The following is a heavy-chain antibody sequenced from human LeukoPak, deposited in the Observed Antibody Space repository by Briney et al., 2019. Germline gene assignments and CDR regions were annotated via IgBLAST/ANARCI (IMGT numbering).Heavy chain of an antibody. J-gene: IGHJ4*02. CDR1: GGSISSYY. CDR2: IYYSGST. V-gene: IGHV4-59*01. CDR3: ARVTLDYYGSGSSFDY. Sequence: SETLSLTCTVSGGSISSYYWSWIRQPPGKGLEWIGYIYYSGSTNYNPSLKSRVTISVDTSKNQFSLKLSSVTAADTAVYYCARVTLDYYGSGSSFDYWGQGTLVTVSS. D-gene: IGHD3-10*01.